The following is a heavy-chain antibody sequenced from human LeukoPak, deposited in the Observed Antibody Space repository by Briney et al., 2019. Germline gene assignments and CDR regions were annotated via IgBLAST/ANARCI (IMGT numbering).Heavy chain of an antibody. CDR1: GFAYSASS. CDR3: SRGHYGPDY. CDR2: IQRDGSSP. V-gene: IGHV3-74*01. Sequence: GGSLRLSCTASGFAYSASSMHWVRQAPGKGLEWVSGIQRDGSSPTYADSVKGRFTISRDNAKGSVYLQVNILRAEDTAVYYCSRGHYGPDYWGQGTLVTVSS. J-gene: IGHJ4*02. D-gene: IGHD3-16*01.